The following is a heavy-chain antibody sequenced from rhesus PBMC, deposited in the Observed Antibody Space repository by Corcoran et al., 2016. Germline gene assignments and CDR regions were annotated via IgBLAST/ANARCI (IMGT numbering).Heavy chain of an antibody. CDR1: GFTFSTYA. Sequence: EVQLVESGGGLAKPGGSLSLSCAASGFTFSTYAMHWVRPAPGKGLDWVSGISGGGTTYYADSVKGRFTISRDNSKNTLSLQMNSLRPEDTAVYYCAKVQQLTFDCWGQGVLVSVSS. CDR3: AKVQQLTFDC. J-gene: IGHJ4*01. D-gene: IGHD6-13*01. CDR2: ISGGGTT. V-gene: IGHV3-103*01.